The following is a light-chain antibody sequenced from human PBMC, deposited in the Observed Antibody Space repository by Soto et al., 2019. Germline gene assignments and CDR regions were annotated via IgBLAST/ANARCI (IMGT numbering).Light chain of an antibody. CDR1: QSISSW. CDR3: QQYGSYPMT. CDR2: KAS. Sequence: DSQMTQYPSTLSASIGDRVTITCRAGQSISSWLAWYQQKPGKAPKLLISKASTLQSGVPPRFSGSGSGTDFALTISSLQPDYFATYYCQQYGSYPMTFGGGTKVEIK. J-gene: IGKJ4*01. V-gene: IGKV1-5*03.